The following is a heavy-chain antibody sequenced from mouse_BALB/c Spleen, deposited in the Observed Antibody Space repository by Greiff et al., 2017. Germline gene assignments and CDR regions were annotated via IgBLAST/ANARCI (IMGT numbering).Heavy chain of an antibody. Sequence: EVKVVESGAELVKPGASVKLSCTASGFNIKDTYMHWVKQRPEQGLEWIGRIDPANGNTKYDPKFQGKATITADTSSNTAYLQLSSLTSEDTAVYYCARWLLNYWGQGTTLTVSS. CDR1: GFNIKDTY. D-gene: IGHD2-3*01. CDR2: IDPANGNT. V-gene: IGHV14-3*02. CDR3: ARWLLNY. J-gene: IGHJ2*01.